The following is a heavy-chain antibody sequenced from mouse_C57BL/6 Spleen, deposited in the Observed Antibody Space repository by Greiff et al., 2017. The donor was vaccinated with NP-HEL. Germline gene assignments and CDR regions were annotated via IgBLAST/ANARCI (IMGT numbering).Heavy chain of an antibody. CDR2: ISNGGGST. Sequence: DVKLQESGGGLVQPGGSLKLSCAASGFTFSDYYMYWVRQTPEKGLEWVAYISNGGGSTYYPAPVKGRFTITRDNARNTLYLQMSRLKSEDTAMYYCARSPNYGGSWFAYWGQGTLVTVSA. D-gene: IGHD1-1*01. CDR3: ARSPNYGGSWFAY. J-gene: IGHJ3*01. CDR1: GFTFSDYY. V-gene: IGHV5-12*01.